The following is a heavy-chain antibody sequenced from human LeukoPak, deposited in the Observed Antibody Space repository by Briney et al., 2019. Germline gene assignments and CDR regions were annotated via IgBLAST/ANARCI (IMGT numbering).Heavy chain of an antibody. V-gene: IGHV3-11*04. J-gene: IGHJ6*03. D-gene: IGHD6-13*01. CDR3: SAGHYYYYMDV. Sequence: GGSLRLSCAASGFTFSDYYMSWIRQAPGKGLEWVSYISSSGSTIYYADSVKGRFTISRDNAKNSLYLQMNSLRAEDTAVYDCSAGHYYYYMDVWGKGTTVTVSS. CDR1: GFTFSDYY. CDR2: ISSSGSTI.